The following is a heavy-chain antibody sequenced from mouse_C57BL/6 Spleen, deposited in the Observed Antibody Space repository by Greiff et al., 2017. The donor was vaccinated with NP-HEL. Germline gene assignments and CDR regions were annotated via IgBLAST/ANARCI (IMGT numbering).Heavy chain of an antibody. CDR3: AKLTGVAY. V-gene: IGHV5-4*01. CDR2: ISDGGSYT. CDR1: GFTFSSYA. D-gene: IGHD4-1*01. J-gene: IGHJ3*01. Sequence: EVQGVESGGGLVKPGGSLKLSCAASGFTFSSYAMSWVRQTPEKRLEWVATISDGGSYTYYPDNVKGRFTISRDNAKNNLYLQMSHLKSEDTAMYYCAKLTGVAYWGQGTLVTVSA.